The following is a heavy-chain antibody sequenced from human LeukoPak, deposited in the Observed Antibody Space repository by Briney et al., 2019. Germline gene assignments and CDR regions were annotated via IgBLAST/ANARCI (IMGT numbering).Heavy chain of an antibody. CDR1: GGSFSGYY. CDR2: INHSGST. J-gene: IGHJ3*02. D-gene: IGHD3-22*01. CDR3: ARELFSSGYHDAFDI. V-gene: IGHV4-34*01. Sequence: SETLSLTCAVYGGSFSGYYWRWIRQPPGKGLEWIGEINHSGSTNYNPSLKSRVTISVDTSKNQFSLKLSSVTAADTAVYYCARELFSSGYHDAFDIWGQGTMVTVSS.